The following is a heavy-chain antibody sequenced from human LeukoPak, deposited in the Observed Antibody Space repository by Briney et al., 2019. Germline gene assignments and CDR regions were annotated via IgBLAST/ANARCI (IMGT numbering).Heavy chain of an antibody. J-gene: IGHJ4*02. D-gene: IGHD3-16*02. CDR2: IYHSGST. CDR1: GGSISSGGYY. Sequence: SQTLSLTCTVSGGSISSGGYYWSWIRQPPGKGLEWIGYIYHSGSTYYNPSLKSRVTISVDRSKNQFSLKLSSVTAADTAVYYCARVVGELSLYSDYWGQGTLVTVSS. V-gene: IGHV4-30-2*01. CDR3: ARVVGELSLYSDY.